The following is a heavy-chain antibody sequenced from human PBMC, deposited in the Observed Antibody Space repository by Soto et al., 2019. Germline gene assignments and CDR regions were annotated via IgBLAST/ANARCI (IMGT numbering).Heavy chain of an antibody. V-gene: IGHV3-21*01. CDR1: GFTFRSYA. CDR3: ARDLALAGNY. J-gene: IGHJ4*02. Sequence: PGGSLRLSCAASGFTFRSYAMNWVRQTQEKGLEWVSSISSTSTYTHYADSVKGRFTISRDNANNSLFLQMNSLRAEDTAIYYCARDLALAGNYWGQGAVVTVSS. CDR2: ISSTSTYT. D-gene: IGHD6-19*01.